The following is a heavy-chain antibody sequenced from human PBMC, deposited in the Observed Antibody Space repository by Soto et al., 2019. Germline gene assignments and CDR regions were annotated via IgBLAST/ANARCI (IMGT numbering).Heavy chain of an antibody. V-gene: IGHV1-18*01. CDR3: ASRYYGDYLHDAFDI. D-gene: IGHD4-17*01. CDR2: ISAYNGNT. Sequence: QVPLVQSGAEVKKPGASVKVSCKASGYTFTSYGISWVRQAPGQGLEWMGWISAYNGNTNYAQKLQGRVTMTTDTSTSTAYMELRSLRSDDTAVYYCASRYYGDYLHDAFDIWGQGTMVTVSS. J-gene: IGHJ3*02. CDR1: GYTFTSYG.